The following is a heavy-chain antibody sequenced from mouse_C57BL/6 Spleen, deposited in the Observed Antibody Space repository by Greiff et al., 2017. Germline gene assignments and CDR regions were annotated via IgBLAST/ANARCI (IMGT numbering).Heavy chain of an antibody. CDR1: GYTFTSYW. J-gene: IGHJ1*03. CDR2: IYPGSGST. CDR3: ANYYGSSHWYFDV. Sequence: QVQLQQPGAELVKPGASVEMSCKASGYTFTSYWITWVKQRPGQGLEWIGDIYPGSGSTNYNEKFKSKATLTVDTSSSTAYMQLSSLTSEDSAVYYCANYYGSSHWYFDVWGTGTTVTVSS. V-gene: IGHV1-55*01. D-gene: IGHD1-1*01.